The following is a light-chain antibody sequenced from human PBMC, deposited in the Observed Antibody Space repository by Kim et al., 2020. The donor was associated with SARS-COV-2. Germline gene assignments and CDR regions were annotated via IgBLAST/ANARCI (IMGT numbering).Light chain of an antibody. V-gene: IGLV6-57*03. CDR2: EDN. J-gene: IGLJ3*02. Sequence: LTQPHSVSESPGKTVTISCTRSSGSIASNYVQWYQQRPGSAPTTVIYEDNQRPSGVPDRFSGSIASSSNTSTLTISGLKTEDEADYYCQSYDSSSWVFGGGTQLTVL. CDR1: SGSIASNY. CDR3: QSYDSSSWV.